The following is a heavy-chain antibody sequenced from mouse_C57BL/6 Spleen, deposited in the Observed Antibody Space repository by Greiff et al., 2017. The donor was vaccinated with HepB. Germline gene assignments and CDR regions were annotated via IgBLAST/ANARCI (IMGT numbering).Heavy chain of an antibody. J-gene: IGHJ2*01. Sequence: VQLQQSGAELVKPGASVKISCKASGYTFTDYYINWVKQRPGQGLEWIGKIGPGSGSTYYNEKFKGTATLTADKSSSTAYMQLSSLTSEDSAVYFCARVFYSNYPYFDYWGQGTTLTVSS. CDR3: ARVFYSNYPYFDY. CDR2: IGPGSGST. CDR1: GYTFTDYY. V-gene: IGHV1-77*01. D-gene: IGHD2-5*01.